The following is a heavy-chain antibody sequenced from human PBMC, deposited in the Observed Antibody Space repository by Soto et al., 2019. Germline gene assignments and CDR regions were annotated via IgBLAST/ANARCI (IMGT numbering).Heavy chain of an antibody. CDR3: AREGTTVDSYYYYGMDV. CDR1: GGSMPRCSTYY. Sequence: PSETLSLTCTVSGGSMPRCSTYYWVWMRQPPWRGLEWFVSFFIGGNTYYNPSVKSRVTISFDTSKNQFSLKLSSVTAADTAVYYCAREGTTVDSYYYYGMDVWGQGTTVTVS. D-gene: IGHD1-1*01. CDR2: FFIGGNT. V-gene: IGHV4-39*01. J-gene: IGHJ6*02.